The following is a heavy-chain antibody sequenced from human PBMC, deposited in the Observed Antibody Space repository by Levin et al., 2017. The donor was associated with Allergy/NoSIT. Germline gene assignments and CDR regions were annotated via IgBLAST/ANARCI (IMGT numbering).Heavy chain of an antibody. CDR3: AKDAIRGSDQPYYFDY. J-gene: IGHJ4*02. V-gene: IGHV3-23*01. CDR2: IINSGVGT. CDR1: GFTFNNYA. D-gene: IGHD6-19*01. Sequence: GGSLRLSCAASGFTFNNYAMSWVLQAPGKGLEWVSAIINSGVGTYYADSVKGRFTISRDNYKNTMYLQMNSLRAEDTAVYFCAKDAIRGSDQPYYFDYWGQGTLVTASS.